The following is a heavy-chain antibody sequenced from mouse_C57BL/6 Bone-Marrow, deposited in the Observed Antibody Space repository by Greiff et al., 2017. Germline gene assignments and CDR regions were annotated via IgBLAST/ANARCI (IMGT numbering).Heavy chain of an antibody. Sequence: QVQLKQPGAELVMPGASVKLSCKASGYTFTSYWMHWVKQRPGQGLEWIGEIDPSDSYTNYNQKFKGKSTLTVDKSSSTAYMQLSSLTSEDSAVYYCASDGYDDYAMDYWGKGTSVTVSS. CDR1: GYTFTSYW. D-gene: IGHD2-2*01. V-gene: IGHV1-69*01. CDR3: ASDGYDDYAMDY. J-gene: IGHJ4*01. CDR2: IDPSDSYT.